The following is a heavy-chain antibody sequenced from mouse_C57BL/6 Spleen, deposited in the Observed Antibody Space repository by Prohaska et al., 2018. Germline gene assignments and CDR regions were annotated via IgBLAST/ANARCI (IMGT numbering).Heavy chain of an antibody. CDR1: GIDFSRYW. V-gene: IGHV4-1*01. CDR2: INPDSRTI. J-gene: IGHJ4*01. Sequence: EVKLFQSGGGLVQPGGSMKLSCAASGIDFSRYWMTWVRRAPGKGLEWIGEINPDSRTINYAPSLKDKFIISRDNAKKTLYLQMNKVRSEDTALYYCARLLGDYWGQGTSVTVSS. CDR3: ARLLGDY.